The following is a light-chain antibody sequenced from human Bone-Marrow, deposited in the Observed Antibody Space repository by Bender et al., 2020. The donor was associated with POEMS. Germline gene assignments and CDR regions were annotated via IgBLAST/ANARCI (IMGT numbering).Light chain of an antibody. CDR3: NSYAGSDNVL. CDR1: SSTIGISY. J-gene: IGLJ2*01. Sequence: QSVLTQPPSVSGTPGQRVTISCSGSSSTIGISYVFWYQQLPGTAPKLLIYRNDQRPSGVPDRFSGSKSGTSASLAISGLRSEDEADYYCNSYAGSDNVLFGGGTKLTVL. CDR2: RND. V-gene: IGLV1-47*01.